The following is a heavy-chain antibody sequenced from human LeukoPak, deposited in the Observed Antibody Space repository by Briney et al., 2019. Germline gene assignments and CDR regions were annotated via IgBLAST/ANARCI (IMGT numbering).Heavy chain of an antibody. CDR1: GGSISSYY. CDR3: AGGGDYDILTGLLNWFDP. J-gene: IGHJ5*02. Sequence: KPSETLSLTCTVSGGSISSYYWSWVRQPPGKGLEWIGFVYYTGSTNYSPSLKSRVTISVDTSKNQFSLKLRSVTAADTAVYYCAGGGDYDILTGLLNWFDPWGQGTLVTVSS. CDR2: VYYTGST. D-gene: IGHD3-9*01. V-gene: IGHV4-59*01.